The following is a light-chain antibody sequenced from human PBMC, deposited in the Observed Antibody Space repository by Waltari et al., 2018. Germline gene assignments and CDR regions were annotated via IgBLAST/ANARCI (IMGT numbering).Light chain of an antibody. Sequence: QSALTQPASVSGSPGQSITISSTGTSSDVWSYNLVPWYQQHPGKAPKVMIYEGYKRPSGVSTRFSGSKSGNTASLTISGLQSEDEADYYCCSYAGGSTFYVFGTGTKVSVL. V-gene: IGLV2-23*03. J-gene: IGLJ1*01. CDR1: SSDVWSYNL. CDR2: EGY. CDR3: CSYAGGSTFYV.